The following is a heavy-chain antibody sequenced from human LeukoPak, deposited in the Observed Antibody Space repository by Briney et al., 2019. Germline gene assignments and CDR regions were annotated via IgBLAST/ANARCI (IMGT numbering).Heavy chain of an antibody. CDR3: ARVKKDRHGMDV. V-gene: IGHV1-8*01. Sequence: ASVKVSCKASGYTFTSYDINWVRQATGQGLEWMGWMNPNRGNTGYAQKFQVRVTMTRNTSISTAYMELSSLRSEDTAVYYCARVKKDRHGMDVWGQGTTVTVSS. J-gene: IGHJ6*02. CDR2: MNPNRGNT. CDR1: GYTFTSYD.